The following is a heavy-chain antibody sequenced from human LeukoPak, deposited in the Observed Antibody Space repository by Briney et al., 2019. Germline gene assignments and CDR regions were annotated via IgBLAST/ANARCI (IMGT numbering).Heavy chain of an antibody. CDR3: ARVPSSSWTDY. D-gene: IGHD6-13*01. CDR2: ISSSSSYI. V-gene: IGHV3-21*01. Sequence: GGSLRLSCAASGFTFSSYSMNWVRQAPGKGLEWVSSISSSSSYIYYADSVKGRFTISRDNAKNSLYPQMNSLRAEDTAVYYCARVPSSSWTDYWGQGTLVTVSS. CDR1: GFTFSSYS. J-gene: IGHJ4*02.